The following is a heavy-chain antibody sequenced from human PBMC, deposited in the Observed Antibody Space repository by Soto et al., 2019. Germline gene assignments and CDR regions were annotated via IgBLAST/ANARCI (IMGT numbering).Heavy chain of an antibody. D-gene: IGHD6-13*01. CDR1: AFTFSSYT. CDR3: AKSRISSSWYPYDY. V-gene: IGHV3-23*01. Sequence: GGSLRLSCVASAFTFSSYTMTWVRQAPGKGLEWVSSISGNGDTTYHAGSVKGRFTISRDNSKNTLYLQMNSLRAEDTALYYCAKSRISSSWYPYDYWGQGTLVTVSS. J-gene: IGHJ4*02. CDR2: ISGNGDTT.